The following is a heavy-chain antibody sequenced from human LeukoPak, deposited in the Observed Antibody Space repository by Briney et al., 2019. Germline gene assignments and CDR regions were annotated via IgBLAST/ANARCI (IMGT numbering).Heavy chain of an antibody. V-gene: IGHV4-39*01. CDR3: ARLASITIFGVVTNYFDY. CDR1: GGSLSSSSYY. Sequence: PSETLSLTCTVSGGSLSSSSYYWGWIRQPPGKGLEWIGSIYYSGSTYYNPSLKSRVTISVDTSKNQFSLKLSSVTAADTAVYYCARLASITIFGVVTNYFDYWGQGTLVTVSS. D-gene: IGHD3-3*01. J-gene: IGHJ4*02. CDR2: IYYSGST.